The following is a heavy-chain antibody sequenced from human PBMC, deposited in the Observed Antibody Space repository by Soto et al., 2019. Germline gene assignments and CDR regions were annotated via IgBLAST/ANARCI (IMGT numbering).Heavy chain of an antibody. Sequence: QVQLVQSGAEVKKPGASVKVSCKASGYTFASYAISWMRQAPGQGLEWMGWISAYNGNTNYAQKLQGRVTMTTDTSTSTAYKELRSLKSDDTAVYYCARDPPPPDYWGQGPLVTVSS. CDR2: ISAYNGNT. J-gene: IGHJ4*02. CDR3: ARDPPPPDY. V-gene: IGHV1-18*01. CDR1: GYTFASYA.